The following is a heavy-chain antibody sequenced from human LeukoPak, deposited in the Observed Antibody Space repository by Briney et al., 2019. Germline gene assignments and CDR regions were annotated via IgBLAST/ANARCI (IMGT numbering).Heavy chain of an antibody. J-gene: IGHJ4*02. CDR1: GFTFSTYA. D-gene: IGHD5-18*01. CDR3: AAVDTAMVLDY. CDR2: INGSGGST. V-gene: IGHV3-23*01. Sequence: PGRSLRLSCAASGFTFSTYAMHWVRQAPGKGREWVSAINGSGGSTYYADSVKGRFTISRDNSKNTLYLQMNSLRAEDTAVYYCAAVDTAMVLDYWGQGTLVTVSS.